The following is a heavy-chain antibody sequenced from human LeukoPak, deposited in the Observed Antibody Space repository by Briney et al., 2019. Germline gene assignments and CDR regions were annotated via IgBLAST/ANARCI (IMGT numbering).Heavy chain of an antibody. CDR3: ARGWGDCSSVSCYTGGDVFDI. Sequence: GGSLRLSCGASGFSFSYYWMTWVRQGPRKGLEWVANIKYDGSEKHYVESVKGRFTISRDNAKNSLYLQMNSLRVEGTAVYYCARGWGDCSSVSCYTGGDVFDIWGQGTKVTVSS. CDR2: IKYDGSEK. D-gene: IGHD2-2*02. V-gene: IGHV3-7*01. J-gene: IGHJ3*02. CDR1: GFSFSYYW.